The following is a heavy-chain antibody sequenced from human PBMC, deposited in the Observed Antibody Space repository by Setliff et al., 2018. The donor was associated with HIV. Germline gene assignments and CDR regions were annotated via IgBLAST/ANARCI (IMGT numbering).Heavy chain of an antibody. CDR3: AREKSPALEYFDWLKPRHVFDV. Sequence: SVKVSCKTSGGTFNTYPIAWVRQAPGQGLEWMGGIAPNLRMPNYIQKFKGRLTITADESTSTVYMELTNLRSEDTAMYYCAREKSPALEYFDWLKPRHVFDVWGQGTVVTVSS. V-gene: IGHV1-69*10. D-gene: IGHD3-9*01. CDR1: GGTFNTYP. CDR2: IAPNLRMP. J-gene: IGHJ3*01.